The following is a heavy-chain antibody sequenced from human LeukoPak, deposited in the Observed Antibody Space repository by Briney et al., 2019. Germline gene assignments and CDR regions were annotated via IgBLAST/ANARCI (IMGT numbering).Heavy chain of an antibody. CDR3: ARHFNQKLVRGYYYGMDV. Sequence: SETLSLTCTVSGGSISSYYWSWIRQPPGKGLEWIGYIYYSGNTDYNPSLKSRVTISVDTSKNQLSLKMSSVTAADTAVYYCARHFNQKLVRGYYYGMDVWGQGTTVTVSS. CDR1: GGSISSYY. J-gene: IGHJ6*02. CDR2: IYYSGNT. D-gene: IGHD6-13*01. V-gene: IGHV4-59*08.